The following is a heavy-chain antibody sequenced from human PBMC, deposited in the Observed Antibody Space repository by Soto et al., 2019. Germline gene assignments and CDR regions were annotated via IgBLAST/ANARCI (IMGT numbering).Heavy chain of an antibody. J-gene: IGHJ4*02. Sequence: EVQLLESGGGLVQPGGSLRLSCAATGFTFNSHAMTCVRQAPGKGLEWVSVISGSIASIYYADSVKGRFSISRYYSKNTVYLQMNIFRPEDTAVYYCAKDHVDYCSASSCFGAFVHWGQGIMVTVSS. V-gene: IGHV3-23*01. CDR1: GFTFNSHA. CDR3: AKDHVDYCSASSCFGAFVH. CDR2: ISGSIASI. D-gene: IGHD2-15*01.